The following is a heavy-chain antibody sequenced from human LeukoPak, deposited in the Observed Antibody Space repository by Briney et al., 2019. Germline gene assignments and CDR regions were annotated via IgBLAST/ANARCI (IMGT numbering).Heavy chain of an antibody. V-gene: IGHV6-1*01. D-gene: IGHD6-13*01. CDR2: AYYTSKWIT. Sequence: SQTLSLTCAISGDSVSSDTTAWNWIRQSPSRGLEWLGRAYYTSKWITNYAVSVRGRITVNPNTTDNQFSLQLNSVTPEDTAVYYCARGYWAHGMNVWGPGTTVTVSS. CDR1: GDSVSSDTTA. J-gene: IGHJ6*02. CDR3: ARGYWAHGMNV.